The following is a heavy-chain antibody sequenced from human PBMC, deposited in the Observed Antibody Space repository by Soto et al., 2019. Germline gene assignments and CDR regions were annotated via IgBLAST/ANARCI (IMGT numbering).Heavy chain of an antibody. CDR2: IFSNDDK. J-gene: IGHJ5*02. Sequence: QVTLKESGPVLVKPTETLTLTCTVSGLSLSSGRLGVSWIRQPPGKALEGLAHIFSNDDKTYSTSLRSRLTNSQDTSRGQVVLTMTNMDPMYSATYYCALIKDCSRTDCYLASFDPWGQGTLVTVSS. V-gene: IGHV2-26*01. CDR3: ALIKDCSRTDCYLASFDP. CDR1: GLSLSSGRLG. D-gene: IGHD2-2*01.